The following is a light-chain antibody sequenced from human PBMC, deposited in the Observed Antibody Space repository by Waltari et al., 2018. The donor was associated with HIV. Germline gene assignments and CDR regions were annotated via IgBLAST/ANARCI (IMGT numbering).Light chain of an antibody. CDR1: QGISNF. CDR3: QKYDSGPFT. Sequence: DVRVTQSPSSLSASVGDRVTITCRASQGISNFLAWYQQKPGKVPKLLINEASGLQSEVPSRISGSGSGTEFNLTISSLQAEDIGSYYCQKYDSGPFTFGPGTKVNIK. V-gene: IGKV1-27*01. J-gene: IGKJ3*01. CDR2: EAS.